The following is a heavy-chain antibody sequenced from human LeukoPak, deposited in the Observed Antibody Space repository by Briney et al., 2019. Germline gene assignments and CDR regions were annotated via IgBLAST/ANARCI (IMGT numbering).Heavy chain of an antibody. Sequence: PGGSLRLSCAASGFTFSSYAMSWVRQAPGKGLEWVSAISGSGGSTYYADSVKGRFTISRDNSKNTLYLQMNSLRAEDTAVYYCAKDRRPYSSSSTFDYWGQGTLVTVSS. CDR1: GFTFSSYA. CDR3: AKDRRPYSSSSTFDY. J-gene: IGHJ4*02. CDR2: ISGSGGST. V-gene: IGHV3-23*01. D-gene: IGHD6-6*01.